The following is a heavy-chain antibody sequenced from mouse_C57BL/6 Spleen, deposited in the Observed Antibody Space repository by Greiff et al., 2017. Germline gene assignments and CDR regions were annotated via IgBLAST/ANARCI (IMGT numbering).Heavy chain of an antibody. CDR2: INPNNGGT. CDR3: AGLFITTVVGAMDY. CDR1: GYTFTDYY. D-gene: IGHD1-1*01. J-gene: IGHJ4*01. V-gene: IGHV1-26*01. Sequence: EVQLQQSGPELVKPGASVKISCKASGYTFTDYYMNWVKQSHGKSLEWIGDINPNNGGTSYNQKFKGKATLTVDKSSSTAYMELLSLTSEDSAVYYCAGLFITTVVGAMDYWGQGTSVTVSS.